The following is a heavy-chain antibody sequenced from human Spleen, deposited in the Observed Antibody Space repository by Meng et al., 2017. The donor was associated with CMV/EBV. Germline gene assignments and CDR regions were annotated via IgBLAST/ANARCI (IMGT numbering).Heavy chain of an antibody. D-gene: IGHD1-20*01. J-gene: IGHJ3*02. CDR3: ARGGNWNAVNDAFDI. Sequence: GESLKISCAASGFTFSSYWMHWVRQAPGKGLVWVSHINSDGSATSYADSVKGRFTISRDNAKNTLYLQINSLRAEDTAVYYCARGGNWNAVNDAFDIWGQGTMVTVSS. CDR1: GFTFSSYW. CDR2: INSDGSAT. V-gene: IGHV3-74*01.